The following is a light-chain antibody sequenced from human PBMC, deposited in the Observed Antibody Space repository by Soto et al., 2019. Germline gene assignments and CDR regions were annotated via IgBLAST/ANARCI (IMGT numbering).Light chain of an antibody. CDR1: QSMNSRY. CDR3: QQYGSSPT. Sequence: EIVLTQSPGTLSLSPGERATLSCWASQSMNSRYLAWYQQKPGQAPRFLIYGASSRATGIPDRFSGSGSGTDFTLTSSGLKPEDFAVFYCQQYGSSPTFGQGTKRDI. J-gene: IGKJ2*01. V-gene: IGKV3-20*01. CDR2: GAS.